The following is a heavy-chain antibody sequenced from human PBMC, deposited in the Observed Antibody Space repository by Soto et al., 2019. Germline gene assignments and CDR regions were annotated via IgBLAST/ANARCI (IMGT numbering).Heavy chain of an antibody. Sequence: QVHLVQSGAEVKKPAASVKVSCKGSGYTFTTYGITWVRQAPGQGLEWMGWISAPNGNTNYAQKPQGRVTVTRDTSTRTAYMELRRLRSDDTAVYYCARGRDGDYWGQGALVTVSS. CDR1: GYTFTTYG. CDR2: ISAPNGNT. J-gene: IGHJ4*02. V-gene: IGHV1-18*01. CDR3: ARGRDGDY. D-gene: IGHD6-6*01.